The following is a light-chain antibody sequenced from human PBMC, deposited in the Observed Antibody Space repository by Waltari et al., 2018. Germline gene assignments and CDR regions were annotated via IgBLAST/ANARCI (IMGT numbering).Light chain of an antibody. J-gene: IGKJ2*01. Sequence: IEMTQSPSSLSASVGDRVTITCRASQSISTSLNWYQQIPGKDPKLLIYLASTLQSGVPSRFSGSGSGTDFSLTISSLQPEDFATYYCQQSYITAYTFGQGTKVEIQ. CDR1: QSISTS. CDR3: QQSYITAYT. CDR2: LAS. V-gene: IGKV1-39*01.